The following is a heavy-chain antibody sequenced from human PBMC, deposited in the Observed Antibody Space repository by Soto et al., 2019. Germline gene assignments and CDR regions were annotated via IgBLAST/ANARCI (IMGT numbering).Heavy chain of an antibody. CDR2: ISSSSSYI. J-gene: IGHJ4*02. V-gene: IGHV3-21*01. CDR3: ARDVDKAMVSGVFDY. Sequence: GSLRLSCAASGFTFSSYSMNWVRQAPGKGLEWVSSISSSSSYIYYADSVKGRFTISRDNAKNSLYLQMNSLRAEDTAVYYCARDVDKAMVSGVFDYWGQGTLVTVSS. D-gene: IGHD5-18*01. CDR1: GFTFSSYS.